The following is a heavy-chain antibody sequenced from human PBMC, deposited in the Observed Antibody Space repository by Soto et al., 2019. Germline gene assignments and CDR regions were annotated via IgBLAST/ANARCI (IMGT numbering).Heavy chain of an antibody. Sequence: QVQLQESGPGLVKPSETLSLTCTVSGGSVSSGSYYWSWIRQPPGKGLEWIGYIYYSGSTNYNPSLTGRVSTSLDASKNQCSLQLSSLTAADTAVYYRASGTEGWYQGRYYYGMDVWGQGTTVTVSS. CDR2: IYYSGST. CDR3: ASGTEGWYQGRYYYGMDV. D-gene: IGHD6-19*01. J-gene: IGHJ6*02. V-gene: IGHV4-61*01. CDR1: GGSVSSGSYY.